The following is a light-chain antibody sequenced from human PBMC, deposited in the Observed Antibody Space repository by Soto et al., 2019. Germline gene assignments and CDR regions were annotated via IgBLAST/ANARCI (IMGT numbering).Light chain of an antibody. Sequence: QSALTQPPSASGSPGQSVTISCTGTSSDVGGYNYVSWYQQHPGKAPKLMIYEVSKRPSGVPDRFSGSKSGNTASLTVSGLQAEDESYYYCSSYAGSNNLLFGGGTKHTVL. CDR1: SSDVGGYNY. CDR2: EVS. CDR3: SSYAGSNNLL. J-gene: IGLJ2*01. V-gene: IGLV2-8*01.